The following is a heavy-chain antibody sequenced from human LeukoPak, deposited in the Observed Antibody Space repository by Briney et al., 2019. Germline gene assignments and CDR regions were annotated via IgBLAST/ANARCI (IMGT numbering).Heavy chain of an antibody. Sequence: GGSLRLSCAASGFSVSDNYTPWVRQAPGKGLEWVSAFYSDGRTYYADSVRGRFSISRDDSKNTLYLQMNNLRVEDTALYYCAGDCSGGACDSAADAFAMWGPGTMVTVSS. V-gene: IGHV3-53*01. CDR2: FYSDGRT. J-gene: IGHJ3*02. CDR1: GFSVSDNY. D-gene: IGHD2-15*01. CDR3: AGDCSGGACDSAADAFAM.